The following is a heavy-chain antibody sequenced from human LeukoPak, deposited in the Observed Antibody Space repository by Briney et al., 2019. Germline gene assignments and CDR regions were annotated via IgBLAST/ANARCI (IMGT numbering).Heavy chain of an antibody. CDR1: GFTFSSYA. CDR2: IRGSGGGT. J-gene: IGHJ4*02. Sequence: GGSLRLSCAASGFTFSSYAMSWVRLAPGKGLEWVSTIRGSGGGTYYADSVKGRFTISRDNSKNTLYLQMNSLRDEDTALYYCAKAGIGVVGYFDYWGQGTLVTVSS. V-gene: IGHV3-23*01. CDR3: AKAGIGVVGYFDY. D-gene: IGHD6-19*01.